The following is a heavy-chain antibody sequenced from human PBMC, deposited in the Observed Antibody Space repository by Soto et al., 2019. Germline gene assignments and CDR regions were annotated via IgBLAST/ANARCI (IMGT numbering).Heavy chain of an antibody. CDR1: GFTFSSYG. CDR3: ARVKEEYYYGSGSYYDAFDI. V-gene: IGHV3-33*01. D-gene: IGHD3-10*01. Sequence: QVQLVESGGGVVQPGRSLRLSCAASGFTFSSYGMHWVRQAPGKGLAWVAVIWYDGSNKYYADSVKGRFTISRDNSKNTLYLQMNSLRAEDTAVYYCARVKEEYYYGSGSYYDAFDIWGQGTMVTVSS. CDR2: IWYDGSNK. J-gene: IGHJ3*02.